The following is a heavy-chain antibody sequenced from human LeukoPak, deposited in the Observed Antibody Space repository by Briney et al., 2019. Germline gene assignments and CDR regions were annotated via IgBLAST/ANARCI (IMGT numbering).Heavy chain of an antibody. CDR3: ATGVYCATTTCPGYGNYYYFMDV. Sequence: ASVKVSCKGSGFTLSELSMHWVRQAPGKGLEWVGVGDPKDGETVYSERFRDRVILTDDRSSNTAYMDLSSLGADDTAVYYCATGVYCATTTCPGYGNYYYFMDVWGEGTTVTV. D-gene: IGHD2-21*01. CDR1: GFTLSELS. V-gene: IGHV1-24*01. CDR2: GDPKDGET. J-gene: IGHJ6*03.